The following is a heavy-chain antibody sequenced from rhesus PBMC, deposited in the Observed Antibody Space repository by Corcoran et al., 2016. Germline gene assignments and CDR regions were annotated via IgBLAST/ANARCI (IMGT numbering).Heavy chain of an antibody. V-gene: IGHV3-119*01. J-gene: IGHJ6*01. CDR2: ICSDGIST. CDR3: ARGYYEDDYGYYYTSYGLDS. D-gene: IGHD3-9*01. CDR1: GFTFSSYW. Sequence: EVQLVESGGGLVQPGGSLRLSCAASGFTFSSYWMYWFRQAPGKGLEWVSRICSDGISTTYSHSLKGRFTISRENAKNSLYLQINSLRAEDTAVYYCARGYYEDDYGYYYTSYGLDSWGQGVVVTVSS.